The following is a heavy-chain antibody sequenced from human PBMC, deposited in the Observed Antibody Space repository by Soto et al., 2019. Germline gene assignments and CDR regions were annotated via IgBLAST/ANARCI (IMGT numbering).Heavy chain of an antibody. CDR2: IDPRDSYV. D-gene: IGHD2-2*01. CDR1: GYTFTTFW. V-gene: IGHV5-10-1*01. CDR3: ARLFCSTTTCDSWFDP. Sequence: PGESLKISCTGFGYTFTTFWISWVRQMPGKGLEWMGRIDPRDSYVNYSPSFQGHVTISLDKSISTAYLQWGSLKASDTAMYYCARLFCSTTTCDSWFDPPGQAPLLTLSS. J-gene: IGHJ5*02.